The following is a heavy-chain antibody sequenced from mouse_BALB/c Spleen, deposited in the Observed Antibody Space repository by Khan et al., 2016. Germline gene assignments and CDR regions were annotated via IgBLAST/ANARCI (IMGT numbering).Heavy chain of an antibody. J-gene: IGHJ2*01. V-gene: IGHV3-8*02. CDR3: ARYDGYYCDY. CDR2: ISYSGGP. D-gene: IGHD2-3*01. CDR1: GDSITSGY. Sequence: EVKLEESGPSLVKPSQTLSLTCSVTGDSITSGYWNWIRKFPGNKLEYMGYISYSGGPYYNPSLKSRISITRDTSKNQYFLQLNSVTTEDTATHYCARYDGYYCDYWGQGTTVTVSS.